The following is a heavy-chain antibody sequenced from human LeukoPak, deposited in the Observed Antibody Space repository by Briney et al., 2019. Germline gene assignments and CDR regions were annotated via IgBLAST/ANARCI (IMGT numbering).Heavy chain of an antibody. CDR3: ARDIETGTLDY. Sequence: GRSLRLSCAASGFTFSSYAMRWVRQAPGKGLEWVAVISYDGSNKYYADSVKGRFTVSKDNSKNTLYLQMNSLRAEDTAVYYCARDIETGTLDYWGQGTLVTVSS. V-gene: IGHV3-30-3*01. CDR1: GFTFSSYA. J-gene: IGHJ4*02. CDR2: ISYDGSNK. D-gene: IGHD1-7*01.